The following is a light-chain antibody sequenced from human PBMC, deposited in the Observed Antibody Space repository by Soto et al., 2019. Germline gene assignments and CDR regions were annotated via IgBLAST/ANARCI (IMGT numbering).Light chain of an antibody. CDR1: QSVSSSY. CDR2: GAS. J-gene: IGKJ3*01. Sequence: EIVLTQSPGTLSLSPGERATLSCRASQSVSSSYLAWYQQKPGQAPRLLIYGASSRGTGIPDRFSGSGSGTDFSVTISRLEPEEFAVYYWHQYGSSPPTFGPGTKVYIK. V-gene: IGKV3-20*01. CDR3: HQYGSSPPT.